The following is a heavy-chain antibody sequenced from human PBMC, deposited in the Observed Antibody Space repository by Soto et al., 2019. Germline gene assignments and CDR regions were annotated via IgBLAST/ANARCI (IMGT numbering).Heavy chain of an antibody. CDR2: ISGSGGYT. V-gene: IGHV3-23*01. CDR1: GFTFSSYA. Sequence: EVQLLESGGGLVQPGGSLRLSCAASGFTFSSYAMSWVRQAPGKGLEWVSSISGSGGYTYYADSVKGRFTISRDNSKNTLYLQMNSLRAEDTAVYYCARTLYHYDGYGYYSYWGQGTLVTVSS. J-gene: IGHJ4*02. D-gene: IGHD3-22*01. CDR3: ARTLYHYDGYGYYSY.